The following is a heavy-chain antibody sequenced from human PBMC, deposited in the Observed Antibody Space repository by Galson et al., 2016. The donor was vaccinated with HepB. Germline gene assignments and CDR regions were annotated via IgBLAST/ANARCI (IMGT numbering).Heavy chain of an antibody. CDR3: ATDDDHGDYVVPFHV. CDR2: LFHSGNT. J-gene: IGHJ3*01. D-gene: IGHD4-17*01. CDR1: GGSVGSDAHY. V-gene: IGHV4-31*03. Sequence: TLSLTCSVSGGSVGSDAHYWSWIRQHPGKGLEWIGYLFHSGNTYYNPYPRTRVSISVDTSKNQFSLKLTSVTAADTAVYYCATDDDHGDYVVPFHVGGQGTMVTVSS.